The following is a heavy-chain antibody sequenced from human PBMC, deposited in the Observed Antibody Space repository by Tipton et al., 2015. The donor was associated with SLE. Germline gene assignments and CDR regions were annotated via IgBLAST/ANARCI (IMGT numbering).Heavy chain of an antibody. D-gene: IGHD3-22*01. CDR3: ARGDYYDSSGYHYPDY. CDR1: GGSISSGDYY. Sequence: TLSLTCTVSGGSISSGDYYRRWIRQPPGKGLEWIGYIYYSGSTYYNPSLKSRVTILVDTSKNQFSLKLSSVTTADTAVYYCARGDYYDSSGYHYPDYWGQGTLVTVSS. CDR2: IYYSGST. J-gene: IGHJ4*02. V-gene: IGHV4-30-4*01.